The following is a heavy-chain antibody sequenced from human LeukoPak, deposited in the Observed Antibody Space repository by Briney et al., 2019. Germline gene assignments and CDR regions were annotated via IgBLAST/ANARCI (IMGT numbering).Heavy chain of an antibody. J-gene: IGHJ5*02. CDR3: AKDICDSTSCYVWFDP. V-gene: IGHV3-33*03. Sequence: PGGSLRLSCAASGLTFSSYAMHWVRQAPGKGLEWVAVIWNDASNKYYTDSVKGRFTISRDNSKNMLYLQMNSLRAEDTAVYYCAKDICDSTSCYVWFDPWGQGTLVTVSS. D-gene: IGHD2-2*01. CDR1: GLTFSSYA. CDR2: IWNDASNK.